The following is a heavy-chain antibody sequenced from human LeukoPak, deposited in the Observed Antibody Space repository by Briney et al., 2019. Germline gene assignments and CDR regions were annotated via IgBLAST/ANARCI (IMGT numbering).Heavy chain of an antibody. Sequence: PSETLSLTCTVSGGSISSSSYYWGWIRQPPGAGLEWIGSIYYSGSTYYNPSLKSRVTISVDTSKNQFSLKLSSVTAADTAVYYCASPPLYYDSSGYYYYWGQGTLVTVSS. V-gene: IGHV4-39*01. CDR1: GGSISSSSYY. CDR3: ASPPLYYDSSGYYYY. CDR2: IYYSGST. D-gene: IGHD3-22*01. J-gene: IGHJ4*02.